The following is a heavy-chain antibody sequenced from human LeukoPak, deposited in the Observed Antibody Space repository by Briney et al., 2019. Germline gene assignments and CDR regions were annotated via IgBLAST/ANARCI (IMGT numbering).Heavy chain of an antibody. CDR3: ARLVITFGGVIPQVFDI. Sequence: GESLKISCKGSGYSFATYWIAWVRQMPGEGLGWLGIIHPGDSNTRYSPSFQGQVTISADKSISTAYLQWSSLKASDTAMYYCARLVITFGGVIPQVFDIWGQGTMVTVSS. J-gene: IGHJ3*02. D-gene: IGHD3-16*02. V-gene: IGHV5-51*01. CDR1: GYSFATYW. CDR2: IHPGDSNT.